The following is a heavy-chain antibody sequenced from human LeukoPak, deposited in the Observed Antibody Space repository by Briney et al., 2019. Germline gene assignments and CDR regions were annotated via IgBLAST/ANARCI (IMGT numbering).Heavy chain of an antibody. D-gene: IGHD3-10*01. Sequence: PGGSLRLSCAASGFTFSSYWMSWVRQAPGKGLEWVANRKQDGSEKYYVDSVKGRFTISRDNAKNSLYLQMNSLRAEDTAVYYCARAATMVRGVNYYYYYMDVWGKGTTVTISS. CDR3: ARAATMVRGVNYYYYYMDV. CDR2: RKQDGSEK. CDR1: GFTFSSYW. V-gene: IGHV3-7*01. J-gene: IGHJ6*03.